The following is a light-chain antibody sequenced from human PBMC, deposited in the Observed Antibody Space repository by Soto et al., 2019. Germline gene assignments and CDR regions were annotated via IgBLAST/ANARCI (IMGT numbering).Light chain of an antibody. J-gene: IGLJ3*02. V-gene: IGLV2-14*01. Sequence: QSALTQPASVSGSPGQSITISCTGSSSDIGGYTYVSWYQQHPGKAPKLMIYDVNSRPSGVSNRFSGSKSGNTASLTISGLQSEDEADYYCSSYTSSTLGVLFGGGTKVTVL. CDR1: SSDIGGYTY. CDR2: DVN. CDR3: SSYTSSTLGVL.